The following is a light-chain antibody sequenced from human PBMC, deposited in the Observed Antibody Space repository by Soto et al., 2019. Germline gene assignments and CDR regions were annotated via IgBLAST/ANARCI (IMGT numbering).Light chain of an antibody. V-gene: IGKV1-33*01. J-gene: IGKJ5*01. CDR3: QQNESLPLT. CDR2: DAS. Sequence: IHMTQSPSSLSASGGDRVTITCQASQDINKNLIWYQQKPGKAPKLLIYDASDLETGVPSRFSGSGSGTGFTFTISSLQPEDFATYYCQQNESLPLTFGQGTRLEIK. CDR1: QDINKN.